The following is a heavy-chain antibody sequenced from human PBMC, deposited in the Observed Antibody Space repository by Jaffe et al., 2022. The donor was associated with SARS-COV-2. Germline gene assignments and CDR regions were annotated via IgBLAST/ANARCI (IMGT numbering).Heavy chain of an antibody. V-gene: IGHV1-2*02. CDR3: ARMISRAVAGTGAFDI. CDR2: INPNSGGT. CDR1: GYTFTGYY. Sequence: QVQLVQSGAEVKKPGASVKVSCKASGYTFTGYYMHWVRQAPGQGLEWMGWINPNSGGTNYAQKFQGRVTMTRDTSISTAYMELSRLRSDDTAVYYCARMISRAVAGTGAFDIWGQGTMVTVSS. D-gene: IGHD6-19*01. J-gene: IGHJ3*02.